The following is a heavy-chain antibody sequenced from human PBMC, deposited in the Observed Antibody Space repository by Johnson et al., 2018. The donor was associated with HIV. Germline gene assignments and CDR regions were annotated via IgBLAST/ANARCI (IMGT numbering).Heavy chain of an antibody. CDR1: GFTFSSYG. Sequence: VQLVESGGGLVQPGGSLRLSCAASGFTFSSYGMHWVRQAPGKGLEWVAVISYDGSNKYYADSVKGRFTISRDNSKNTLYLQMNSLRAEDTAVYYCARARPKRNYDFWSGYYRLDHDAFDIWGQGTMVTVSS. CDR2: ISYDGSNK. CDR3: ARARPKRNYDFWSGYYRLDHDAFDI. J-gene: IGHJ3*02. V-gene: IGHV3-30*19. D-gene: IGHD3-3*01.